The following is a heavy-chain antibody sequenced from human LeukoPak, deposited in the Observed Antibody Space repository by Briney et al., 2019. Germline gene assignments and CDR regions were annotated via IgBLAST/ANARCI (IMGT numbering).Heavy chain of an antibody. CDR1: GGSISSSNW. J-gene: IGHJ3*02. CDR2: IYHSGST. D-gene: IGHD1-26*01. V-gene: IGHV4-4*02. Sequence: SETLSLTCAVSGGSISSSNWWSWVRQPPGKGLEWIGYIYHSGSTYYNPSLKSRVTISVDRSKNQFSLKLNSVTAADTAVYYCARESVGATAFDIWGQGTMVTVSS. CDR3: ARESVGATAFDI.